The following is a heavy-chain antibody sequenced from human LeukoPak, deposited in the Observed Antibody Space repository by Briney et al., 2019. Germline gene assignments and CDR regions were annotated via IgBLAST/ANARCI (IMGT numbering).Heavy chain of an antibody. CDR2: INPSGGST. D-gene: IGHD3-10*01. J-gene: IGHJ6*03. CDR3: ARDQIRVRGYYYYYYYMDV. Sequence: ASVKVSCKASGYTFTSYYMHWVRQAPGQGLEWMGIINPSGGSTSYAQKFQGRVTMTRDMSTSTVYMEPSSLRSEDTAVYYCARDQIRVRGYYYYYYYMDVWGKGTTVTVSS. CDR1: GYTFTSYY. V-gene: IGHV1-46*01.